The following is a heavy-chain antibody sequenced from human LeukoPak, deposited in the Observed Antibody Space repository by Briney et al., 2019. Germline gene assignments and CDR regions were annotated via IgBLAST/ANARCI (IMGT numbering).Heavy chain of an antibody. J-gene: IGHJ3*02. CDR2: ISSSSSYI. V-gene: IGHV3-21*01. CDR3: ARERAWFGENDAFDI. D-gene: IGHD3-10*01. Sequence: AGGSLRLSCAASGFTFSIYEMNWVRQAPGKGLEWVSSISSSSSYIYYADSVKGRFTISRDNAKNSLYLQMNSLRAEDTAVYYCARERAWFGENDAFDIWGRGTMVTVSS. CDR1: GFTFSIYE.